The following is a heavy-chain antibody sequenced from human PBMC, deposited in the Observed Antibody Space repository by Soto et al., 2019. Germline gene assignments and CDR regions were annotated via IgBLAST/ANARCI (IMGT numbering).Heavy chain of an antibody. CDR1: GGSFSGYY. CDR2: INHSGST. D-gene: IGHD3-9*01. V-gene: IGHV4-34*09. CDR3: ARGRVGYDILTGYYTPGVDI. Sequence: TLSLTCAVYGGSFSGYYWSWIRQPPGKGLEWIGEINHSGSTNYNPSLKSRVTISVDTSKNQFSLKLSSVTAADTAVYYCARGRVGYDILTGYYTPGVDIWGQGTMVTVSS. J-gene: IGHJ3*02.